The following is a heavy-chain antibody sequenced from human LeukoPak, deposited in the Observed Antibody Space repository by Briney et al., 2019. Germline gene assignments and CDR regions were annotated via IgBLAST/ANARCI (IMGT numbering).Heavy chain of an antibody. Sequence: SETLSLTCTVSGGSIDSSGSYWGWIRQPPGKGLEWIGCVYYGGDAYYNPSLKRRVTISADLSKNQFSLSLISVTAADTALYYCARLFSRGWPYYYGLGAWGQGTTVTVSS. CDR3: ARLFSRGWPYYYGLGA. CDR1: GGSIDSSGSY. J-gene: IGHJ6*02. CDR2: VYYGGDA. V-gene: IGHV4-39*01. D-gene: IGHD6-19*01.